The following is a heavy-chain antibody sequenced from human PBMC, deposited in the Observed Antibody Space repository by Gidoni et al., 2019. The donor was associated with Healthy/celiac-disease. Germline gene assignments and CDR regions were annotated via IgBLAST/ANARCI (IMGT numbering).Heavy chain of an antibody. CDR3: ARDAPYYDILTGHDY. CDR2: ISAYNGNT. V-gene: IGHV1-18*01. D-gene: IGHD3-9*01. J-gene: IGHJ4*02. Sequence: QVQLVQSGAEVKKPGASVKVSCKASGYTFTSYGISGVRQAPGQGLEWMGWISAYNGNTNYAQKLQGRVTMTTDTSTSTAYMELRGLRSDDTAVYYCARDAPYYDILTGHDYWGQGTLVTVSS. CDR1: GYTFTSYG.